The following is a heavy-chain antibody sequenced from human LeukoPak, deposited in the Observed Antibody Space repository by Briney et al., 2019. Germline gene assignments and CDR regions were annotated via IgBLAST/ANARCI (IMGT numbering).Heavy chain of an antibody. Sequence: GGSLRLSCAASGFTFSSYAMSWVRQAPGKGLEWVSAISGSGGSTYYADSVKGRFTISRDNSKNTLYLQMNSLRAEDTAVYYCARDPRIVGAAYFDYWGQGTLVTVSS. CDR2: ISGSGGST. V-gene: IGHV3-23*01. CDR3: ARDPRIVGAAYFDY. CDR1: GFTFSSYA. J-gene: IGHJ4*02. D-gene: IGHD1-26*01.